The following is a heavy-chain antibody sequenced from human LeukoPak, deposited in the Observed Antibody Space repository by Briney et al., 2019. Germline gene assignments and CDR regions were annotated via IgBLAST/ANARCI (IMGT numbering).Heavy chain of an antibody. J-gene: IGHJ5*02. CDR2: INHSGST. CDR3: ARGSSGNSRQLKSPFDP. CDR1: GGSFSGYY. D-gene: IGHD6-13*01. Sequence: PSETLSLTCAVYGGSFSGYYWSWIRQPPGKGLEWIGEINHSGSTNYNPSLKSRVTISVDTSKNQFSLKLSSVTAADTAVYCCARGSSGNSRQLKSPFDPWGQGTLVTVSS. V-gene: IGHV4-34*01.